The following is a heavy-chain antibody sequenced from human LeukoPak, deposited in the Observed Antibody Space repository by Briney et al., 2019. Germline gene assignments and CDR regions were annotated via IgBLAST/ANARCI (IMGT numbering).Heavy chain of an antibody. J-gene: IGHJ4*02. CDR1: GGTFSSYA. Sequence: ASVKVSCKASGGTFSSYAISWVRQAPGQGLEWMGGIIPIFGTANYAQKFQGRVTITTDESTSTAYMELRSLRSDDTAVYYCARTYYYATPYYFDYWGQGTLVTVSS. D-gene: IGHD3-10*01. CDR3: ARTYYYATPYYFDY. V-gene: IGHV1-69*05. CDR2: IIPIFGTA.